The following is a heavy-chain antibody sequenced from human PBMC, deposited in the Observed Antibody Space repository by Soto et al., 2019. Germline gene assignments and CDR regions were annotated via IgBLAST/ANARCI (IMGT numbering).Heavy chain of an antibody. CDR3: ASFAPPRLNYYGSGSLDY. D-gene: IGHD3-10*01. CDR2: IYYSGST. CDR1: GGSISSGGYY. J-gene: IGHJ4*02. V-gene: IGHV4-31*03. Sequence: SETLSLTCTVSGGSISSGGYYWSWIRQHPGKGLEWIGYIYYSGSTYYNPSLKSRVTISVDTSKNQFSLKLSSVTAADTAVYYCASFAPPRLNYYGSGSLDYWGQGTLVTVSS.